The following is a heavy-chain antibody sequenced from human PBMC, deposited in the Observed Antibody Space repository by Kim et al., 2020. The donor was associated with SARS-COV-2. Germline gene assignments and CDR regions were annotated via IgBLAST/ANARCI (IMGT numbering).Heavy chain of an antibody. D-gene: IGHD3-3*01. V-gene: IGHV4-34*01. J-gene: IGHJ6*02. CDR3: ARGRAGVVPSPVLGRGPYYEDFARDV. CDR1: GGSFSGYH. Sequence: SETLSLTCAVYGGSFSGYHWSWIRQPPGKGLEWIGEINHSGTLNYNPSLKSRVTISTDSSKNQFSLKLSSMTAAETGFFFCARGRAGVVPSPVLGRGPYYEDFARDVWGRGTT. CDR2: INHSGTL.